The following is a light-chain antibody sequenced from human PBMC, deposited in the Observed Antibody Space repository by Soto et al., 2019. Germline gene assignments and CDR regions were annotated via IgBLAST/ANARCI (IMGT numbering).Light chain of an antibody. J-gene: IGKJ4*01. Sequence: DIQLTQSPSFLSASVGDRFTITCRASQGITTDLAWFQQKLRKAPKLLIYGASTLQSGVPSRFSGSGSGTEFTLTISSLQPEDFATYDCQQINDYPLTFGGGTKVEI. CDR1: QGITTD. CDR3: QQINDYPLT. CDR2: GAS. V-gene: IGKV1-9*01.